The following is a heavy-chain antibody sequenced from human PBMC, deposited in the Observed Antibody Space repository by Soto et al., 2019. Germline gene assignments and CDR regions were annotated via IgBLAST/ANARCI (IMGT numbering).Heavy chain of an antibody. J-gene: IGHJ3*02. CDR2: ISSSSSTI. Sequence: GGSLRLSCAASGFTFSSYSMNWVRQAPGKGLEWVSYISSSSSTIYYADSVKGRFTISRGNAKNSLYLQMNSLRAEDTAVYYCAVTVTGAFDIWGQGTMVTVSS. CDR3: AVTVTGAFDI. V-gene: IGHV3-48*01. D-gene: IGHD4-17*01. CDR1: GFTFSSYS.